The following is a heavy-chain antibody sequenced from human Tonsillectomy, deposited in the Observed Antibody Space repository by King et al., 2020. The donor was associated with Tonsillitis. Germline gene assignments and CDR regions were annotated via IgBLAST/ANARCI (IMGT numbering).Heavy chain of an antibody. CDR1: GGSISSGDYY. Sequence: QLQESGPGLVKPSQTLSLTCTVSGGSISSGDYYWSWIRQPPGKGLEWIGYIYYSGSTYYNPSLKSRVTISVDTSKNQFSLKLSSVTAADTAVYYCARDLFPPSPHYYYGSGGERYWYFDLWGRGTLVTVSS. CDR3: ARDLFPPSPHYYYGSGGERYWYFDL. D-gene: IGHD3-10*01. CDR2: IYYSGST. V-gene: IGHV4-30-4*01. J-gene: IGHJ2*01.